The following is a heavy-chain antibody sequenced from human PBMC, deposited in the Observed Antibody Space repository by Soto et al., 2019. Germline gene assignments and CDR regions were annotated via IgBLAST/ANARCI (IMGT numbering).Heavy chain of an antibody. J-gene: IGHJ6*03. D-gene: IGHD3-3*01. CDR2: ISGSGGST. CDR1: GFTFSSYA. V-gene: IGHV3-23*01. Sequence: PGGSLRLSCAASGFTFSSYAMSWVRQAPGKGLEWVSAISGSGGSTYYADSVKGRFTISRDNSKNTLYLQMNSLRAEDTAVYYCAKDYDFWSGYYSYYMDVWGKGTTVTVSS. CDR3: AKDYDFWSGYYSYYMDV.